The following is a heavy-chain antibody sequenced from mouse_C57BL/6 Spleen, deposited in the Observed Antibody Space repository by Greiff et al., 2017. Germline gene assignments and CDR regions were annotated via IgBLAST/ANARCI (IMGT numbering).Heavy chain of an antibody. D-gene: IGHD2-2*01. CDR1: GYTFTDYE. CDR3: TRWLPLAY. Sequence: QVQLQESGAELVRPGASVTLSCKASGYTFTDYEMHWVKQTPVHGLEWIGAIDPETGGTAYTQKFKAKAILTANKSSSTAYMELRSLTSEDSAVYYCTRWLPLAYWGQGTLVTVSA. CDR2: IDPETGGT. J-gene: IGHJ3*01. V-gene: IGHV1-15*01.